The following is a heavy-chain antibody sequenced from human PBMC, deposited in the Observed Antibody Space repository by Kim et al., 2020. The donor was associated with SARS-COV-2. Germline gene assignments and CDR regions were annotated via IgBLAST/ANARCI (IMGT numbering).Heavy chain of an antibody. CDR3: TCVPGTTLAFWDAFD. V-gene: IGHV3-73*01. CDR1: GFTFSDSA. D-gene: IGHD1-1*01. Sequence: GGSLRLSCGASGFTFSDSAMHWVRQASGKGLEWVGRIRSKANGYATAYIESVRGRFTISRDDSRNTAYLQMNSLKTEDTAVYYCTCVPGTTLAFWDAFD. CDR2: IRSKANGYAT. J-gene: IGHJ3*02.